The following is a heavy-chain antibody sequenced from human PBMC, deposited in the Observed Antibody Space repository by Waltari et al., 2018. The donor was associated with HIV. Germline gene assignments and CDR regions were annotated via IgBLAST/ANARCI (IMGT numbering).Heavy chain of an antibody. CDR2: INPDGGRT. Sequence: QVQLVQSGAEVKKPGASVKISCKTSGYKFTTYYINWVRQAPGQGLEWMGIINPDGGRTTRAPKFQGRVTMDSDRSTSTIYMEWNSLRSDDTAVYYCARDEGYDSSGYYVGGHLLNRYGMGVWGQGTTVIVSS. D-gene: IGHD3-22*01. V-gene: IGHV1-46*01. CDR3: ARDEGYDSSGYYVGGHLLNRYGMGV. J-gene: IGHJ6*02. CDR1: GYKFTTYY.